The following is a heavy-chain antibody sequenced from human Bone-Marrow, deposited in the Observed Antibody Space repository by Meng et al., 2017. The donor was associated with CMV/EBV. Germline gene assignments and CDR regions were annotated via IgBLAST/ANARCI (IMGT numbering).Heavy chain of an antibody. J-gene: IGHJ4*02. CDR3: ARDYARQRAGRLIDF. CDR1: GFSFNTYA. D-gene: IGHD6-6*01. CDR2: ISYDGKNK. V-gene: IGHV3-30*04. Sequence: GGSLRLSCAASGFSFNTYAMHWVRQAPGKGLNWVAVISYDGKNKYYADSVKGRFTVSRDNSRQTLFLHMSSLRSEDTGVFYCARDYARQRAGRLIDFWGQGTVVTVSS.